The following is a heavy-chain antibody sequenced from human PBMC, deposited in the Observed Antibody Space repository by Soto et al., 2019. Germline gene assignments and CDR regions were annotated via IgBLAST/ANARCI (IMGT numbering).Heavy chain of an antibody. CDR2: IYHSGST. Sequence: SETLSLTCTVSGGSIRSYYWSWIRQPPGKGLEWIGYIYHSGSTTYNPSLKSRVTISVDTPKNQFSLKVSSVTAADTAVYYCARAYYDSTNYYSCASWAQGTLVTVS. J-gene: IGHJ4*02. CDR1: GGSIRSYY. V-gene: IGHV4-59*12. D-gene: IGHD3-22*01. CDR3: ARAYYDSTNYYSCAS.